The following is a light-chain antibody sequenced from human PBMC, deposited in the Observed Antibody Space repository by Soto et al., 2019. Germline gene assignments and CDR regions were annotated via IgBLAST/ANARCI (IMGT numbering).Light chain of an antibody. J-gene: IGKJ5*01. V-gene: IGKV3D-15*01. CDR1: QSVSSN. CDR3: QQYNNWPPFT. Sequence: EIVMTQSPATLSVSPGERATLSCRASQSVSSNFAWYQQKPGQAPRLLIYATSARATGIPARFSGSGSGTEFTLTISSLQSEDVAVYYCQQYNNWPPFTFGQGTRLEIK. CDR2: ATS.